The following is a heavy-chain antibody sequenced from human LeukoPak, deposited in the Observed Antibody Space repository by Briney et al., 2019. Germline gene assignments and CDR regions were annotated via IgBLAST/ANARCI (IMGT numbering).Heavy chain of an antibody. CDR2: ISGSGGST. Sequence: PGGSLRLSCAASGFTFSSYAMSWVRQAPGKGLEWVSAISGSGGSTYYADSVKGRFTISRDNAKNSLYLQMNSLRAEDTAVYYCARDGYSGYDFQDYWGQGTLVTVSS. D-gene: IGHD5-12*01. CDR3: ARDGYSGYDFQDY. CDR1: GFTFSSYA. J-gene: IGHJ4*02. V-gene: IGHV3-23*01.